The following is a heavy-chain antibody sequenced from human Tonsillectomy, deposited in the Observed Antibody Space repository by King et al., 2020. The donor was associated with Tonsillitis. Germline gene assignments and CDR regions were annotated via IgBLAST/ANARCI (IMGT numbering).Heavy chain of an antibody. CDR3: ARRSYNWNYGRAGEDWFDP. CDR1: GGSISSSSYY. V-gene: IGHV4-39*01. D-gene: IGHD1-7*01. Sequence: QLQLQESGPGLVKPSETLSLTCTVSGGSISSSSYYWGWIRQPPGKGLEWIGSIYYSGSTYYNPSLKSRVTISVDTSKNQFSLKLSSVTAADTAVYYCARRSYNWNYGRAGEDWFDPWGQGTLVTVSS. J-gene: IGHJ5*02. CDR2: IYYSGST.